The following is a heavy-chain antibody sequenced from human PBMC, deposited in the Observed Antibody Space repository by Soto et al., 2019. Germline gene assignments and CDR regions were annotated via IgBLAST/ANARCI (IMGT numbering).Heavy chain of an antibody. V-gene: IGHV4-59*01. CDR1: GGSISNYY. J-gene: IGHJ3*02. CDR2: IYYSGST. CDR3: TRSRWGYAFDI. D-gene: IGHD7-27*01. Sequence: QVPLQESGPGLVKPSETLPLTCTVSGGSISNYYWSWIRQRPGEGLEYIEYIYYSGSTKYNPSLKGRVTISLDTSKNQSSLKLTSVTAADSAMYFCTRSRWGYAFDIWGRGSMVTVSS.